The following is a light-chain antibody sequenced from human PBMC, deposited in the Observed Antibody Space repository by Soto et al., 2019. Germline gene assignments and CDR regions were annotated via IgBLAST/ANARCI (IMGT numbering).Light chain of an antibody. CDR3: QQYNSYWT. CDR1: QSISSW. CDR2: DAS. V-gene: IGKV1-5*01. J-gene: IGKJ1*01. Sequence: DIQMTQSPFTLSASVGDRVTITCGASQSISSWLAWYQQKPGKAPKLLIYDASSLESGVPSRFSGSGSGTEFTLTISSLQPDDFPTYYCQQYNSYWTLGQGTKVEIK.